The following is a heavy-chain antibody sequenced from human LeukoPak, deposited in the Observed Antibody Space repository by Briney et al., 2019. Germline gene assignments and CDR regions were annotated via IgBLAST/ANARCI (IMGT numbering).Heavy chain of an antibody. V-gene: IGHV3-53*01. CDR3: ATGSIYYYYYMDV. CDR1: GFTVSSNY. CDR2: TYSGGST. Sequence: GGSLRLSCAASGFTVSSNYMSWVRQAPGKGLEWVSVTYSGGSTYYADSVKGRFTISRDNSKNTLYLQMNSLRAEDTAVYYCATGSIYYYYYMDVWGKGTTVTVSS. J-gene: IGHJ6*03. D-gene: IGHD1-14*01.